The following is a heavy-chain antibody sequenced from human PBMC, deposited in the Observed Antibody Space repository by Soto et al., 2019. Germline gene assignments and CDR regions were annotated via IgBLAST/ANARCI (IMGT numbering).Heavy chain of an antibody. J-gene: IGHJ5*02. CDR1: GFTFSQSW. CDR2: IKSKTDGGTT. CDR3: TALPAVDTAMVTSFNWFDP. Sequence: PGGSLRLSCAASGFTFSQSWMNWVRQAPGKGLEWVGRIKSKTDGGTTDYAAPVKGRFTISRDDSKNTLYLQMNSLKTEDTAVYYCTALPAVDTAMVTSFNWFDPWGQGTLVTVSS. V-gene: IGHV3-15*07. D-gene: IGHD5-18*01.